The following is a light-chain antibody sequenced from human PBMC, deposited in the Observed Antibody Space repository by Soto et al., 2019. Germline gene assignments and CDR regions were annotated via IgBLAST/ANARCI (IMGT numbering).Light chain of an antibody. J-gene: IGLJ1*01. V-gene: IGLV1-40*01. CDR3: QSYDGSLYV. CDR1: SSNIGAGYD. Sequence: QSVLTQPPSVSGAPGQSVTISCTGSSSNIGAGYDVHWYQQFPGAAPKLLIYGNSNRPSGVPDRFSGSKSGTSASLAISGLLAEDEADYDCQSYDGSLYVFGSGTKVTVL. CDR2: GNS.